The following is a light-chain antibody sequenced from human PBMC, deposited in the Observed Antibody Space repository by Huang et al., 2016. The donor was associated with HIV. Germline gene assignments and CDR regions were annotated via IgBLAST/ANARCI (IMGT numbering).Light chain of an antibody. CDR1: RLPSCE. V-gene: IGKV3-15*01. Sequence: TRSGSPGECGTLFCMASRLPSCELAVDPQKRVQAPRLLLYGVSTSATDIPARFSGSGSGTDFTLTINSLQSEDFATYYCQQYNDWPLTFGQGTEVEIK. J-gene: IGKJ1*01. CDR2: GVS. CDR3: QQYNDWPLT.